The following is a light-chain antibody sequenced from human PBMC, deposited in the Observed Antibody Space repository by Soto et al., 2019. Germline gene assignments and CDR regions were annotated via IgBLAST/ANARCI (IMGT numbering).Light chain of an antibody. CDR3: AAWDDSLNGSYV. CDR1: RSNIGSNT. Sequence: QSALTQPPSTSGTPGQRVTISCSGGRSNIGSNTVTWYQQRPGTAPKLLIYSNNQRPSGVPDRFSGSKSGTSASLAISGLQSEDEADYYCAAWDDSLNGSYVFGTGTKVTVL. V-gene: IGLV1-44*01. J-gene: IGLJ1*01. CDR2: SNN.